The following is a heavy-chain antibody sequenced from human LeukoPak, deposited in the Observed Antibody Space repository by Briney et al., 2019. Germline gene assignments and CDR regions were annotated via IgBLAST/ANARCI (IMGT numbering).Heavy chain of an antibody. CDR3: AKERTLRAPYYFDY. D-gene: IGHD1-14*01. V-gene: IGHV3-53*01. CDR2: ISTGGTT. CDR1: GFTVSTNY. Sequence: PGGSLRLSCAASGFTVSTNYMSWVRQVSGEGLEFVSLISTGGTTDYADSVKGRFTISSDNSKNTLYLQMNSLRVEDTAVYYCAKERTLRAPYYFDYWGQGSLVTVSS. J-gene: IGHJ4*02.